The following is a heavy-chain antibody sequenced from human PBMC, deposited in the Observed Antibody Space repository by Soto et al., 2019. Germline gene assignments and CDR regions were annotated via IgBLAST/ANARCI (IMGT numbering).Heavy chain of an antibody. V-gene: IGHV4-31*03. D-gene: IGHD2-15*01. CDR2: IDYIGRA. J-gene: IGHJ3*02. Sequence: KPSETLSLTCTVSGGSISSDNYFWSWIRQHPGKGLEWIGYIDYIGRAYYNPSLKSRVTTSVDTCKNKFSLRLSSVTVAGTATYYFAREVKSAAASDAFAIWGQGKVVTVSS. CDR1: GGSISSDNYF. CDR3: AREVKSAAASDAFAI.